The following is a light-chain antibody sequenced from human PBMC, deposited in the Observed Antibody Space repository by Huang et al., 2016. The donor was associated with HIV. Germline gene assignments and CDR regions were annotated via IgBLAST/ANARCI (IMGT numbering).Light chain of an antibody. J-gene: IGKJ1*01. CDR1: HSLLHTDGKTS. CDR3: KQSIQSAT. Sequence: DIVMTQTPLSLSVTPGQPASISCKSSHSLLHTDGKTSLYWYLQKPGQSPQLLIYEVYNRFSGVPDRYNASGSGTDFTLIISRVEAEDVVVYYCKQSIQSATFGQGTKVEIK. CDR2: EVY. V-gene: IGKV2D-29*02.